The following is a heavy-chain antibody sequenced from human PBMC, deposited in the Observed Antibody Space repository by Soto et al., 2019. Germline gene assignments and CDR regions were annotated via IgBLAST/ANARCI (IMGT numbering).Heavy chain of an antibody. CDR2: ITPILDII. D-gene: IGHD6-13*01. J-gene: IGHJ5*02. V-gene: IGHV1-69*02. Sequence: QVQLVQSGAEVKKPGSSVKVSCKASEGTFGTYSITWVRQAPGQGLEWMGRITPILDIINYAQNFQGRVTMTADKYTSTAYMELSSLTSEDTAVYYCARVAAAEDWFDPWGQGTLVTVSS. CDR3: ARVAAAEDWFDP. CDR1: EGTFGTYS.